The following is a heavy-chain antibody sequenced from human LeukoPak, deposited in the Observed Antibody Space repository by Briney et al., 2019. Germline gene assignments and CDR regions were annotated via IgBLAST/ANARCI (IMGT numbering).Heavy chain of an antibody. D-gene: IGHD2-2*01. CDR3: ARVGPYCSSTSCYRLFDY. V-gene: IGHV1-18*04. Sequence: ASVTVSCKASGYTFTSYGISWVRQAPGQGLEWMGWISAYNGNTNYAQKLQGRVTMTTDTSTSTAYMELRSLRSDDTAVYYCARVGPYCSSTSCYRLFDYWGQGTLVTVSS. CDR2: ISAYNGNT. J-gene: IGHJ4*02. CDR1: GYTFTSYG.